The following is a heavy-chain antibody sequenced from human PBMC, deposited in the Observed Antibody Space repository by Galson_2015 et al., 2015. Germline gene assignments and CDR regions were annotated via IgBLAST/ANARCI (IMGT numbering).Heavy chain of an antibody. CDR2: VKQDGSEK. CDR3: TRGAPQYWYFDL. J-gene: IGHJ2*01. CDR1: GFTLSHSW. Sequence: SLRLSCAASGFTLSHSWQAWARQAPGKGLERVANVKQDGSEKHYVDSVKGRFVISSDNAKNSVYLQLNNLRAEDTAVYYCTRGAPQYWYFDLWGRGTLVTVSS. V-gene: IGHV3-7*03.